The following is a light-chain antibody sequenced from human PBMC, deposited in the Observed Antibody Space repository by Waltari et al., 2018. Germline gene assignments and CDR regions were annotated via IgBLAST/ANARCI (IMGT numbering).Light chain of an antibody. V-gene: IGLV2-11*01. CDR3: CSYAGSYTYVV. CDR2: DVS. CDR1: SSDGGGYNY. Sequence: QSALPQPRSVSGSPGPSVTISCPGTSSDGGGYNYVSWYQQHPGKAPKLMIYDVSKRPSGVPDRFSGSKSGNTASLTISGLQAEDEADYYCCSYAGSYTYVVFGGGTKLTVL. J-gene: IGLJ2*01.